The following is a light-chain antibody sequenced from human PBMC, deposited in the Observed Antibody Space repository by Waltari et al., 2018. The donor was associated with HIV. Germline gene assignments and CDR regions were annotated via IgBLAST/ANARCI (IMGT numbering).Light chain of an antibody. Sequence: QLVVTQSPSASASLAASVKFTCTLSSRPSSYAIAWHQQQPEKAPRSLMKRNSDGSYIRGDGIPDRFSGSSSGAERYLTISSLQSEDEADYYCQTWGTGIQVFGGGTKLTVL. CDR3: QTWGTGIQV. CDR1: SRPSSYA. V-gene: IGLV4-69*01. CDR2: RNSDGSY. J-gene: IGLJ3*02.